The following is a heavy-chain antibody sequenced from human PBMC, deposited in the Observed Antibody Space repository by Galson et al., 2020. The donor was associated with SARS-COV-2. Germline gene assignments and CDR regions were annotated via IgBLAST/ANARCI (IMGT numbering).Heavy chain of an antibody. V-gene: IGHV4-30-4*01. J-gene: IGHJ2*01. CDR1: GGSISSGDYY. CDR2: IYYSGST. CDR3: ARAYFRYCSSTSCYKPGHWYFDL. D-gene: IGHD2-2*02. Sequence: SETLSLTCTVSGGSISSGDYYWSWIRQPPGKGLEWIGYIYYSGSTYYNPSLKSRVTISVDTSKNQFSLKLSSVTAADTAVYYCARAYFRYCSSTSCYKPGHWYFDLWGRGTLVTVSS.